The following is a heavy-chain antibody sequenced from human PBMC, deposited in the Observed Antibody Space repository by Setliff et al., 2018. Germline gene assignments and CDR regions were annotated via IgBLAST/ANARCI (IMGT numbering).Heavy chain of an antibody. CDR2: IYWDDDK. J-gene: IGHJ4*02. CDR3: ARCITIFGVVIPNAFDY. D-gene: IGHD3-3*01. Sequence: TLSLTCSVSGGSVTSSYWSWIRQPPGKALEWLALIYWDDDKRYSPSLKSRLTITKDTSKNQVVLTMTNMDPVDTATYYCARCITIFGVVIPNAFDYWGQGTLVTVSS. CDR1: GGSVTSS. V-gene: IGHV2-5*08.